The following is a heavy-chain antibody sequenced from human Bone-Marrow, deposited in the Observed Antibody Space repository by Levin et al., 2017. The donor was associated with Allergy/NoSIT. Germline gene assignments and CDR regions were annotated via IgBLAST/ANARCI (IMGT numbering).Heavy chain of an antibody. CDR3: AREIITVGEGGDGFDI. Sequence: SETLSLTCTVSGGSISSDNYYWSWIRQHPGKGLEWIGYIHHSGRAFYNPSLKSRVTISVDTSKNQFSLRLSSVTAADTAMYYCAREIITVGEGGDGFDIWGQGTVVTVSS. CDR2: IHHSGRA. V-gene: IGHV4-31*03. D-gene: IGHD4-23*01. CDR1: GGSISSDNYY. J-gene: IGHJ3*02.